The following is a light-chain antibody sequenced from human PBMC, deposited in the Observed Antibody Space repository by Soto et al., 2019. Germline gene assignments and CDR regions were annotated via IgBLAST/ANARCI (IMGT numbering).Light chain of an antibody. CDR2: RNN. V-gene: IGLV1-47*01. CDR3: AGWDDGRRVSYV. Sequence: QSALTQPPSASGTPGQRVTISCSGSSSNIGSNYVYWYQQLPGTAPKLLIYRNNQRPSGVPDLFSGSKSGTSASLAISGLRSEDEADYYCAGWDDGRRVSYVFGTGTSGAVL. J-gene: IGLJ1*01. CDR1: SSNIGSNY.